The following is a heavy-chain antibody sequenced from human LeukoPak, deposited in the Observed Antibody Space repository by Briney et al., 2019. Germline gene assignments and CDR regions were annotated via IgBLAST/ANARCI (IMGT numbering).Heavy chain of an antibody. V-gene: IGHV1-69*05. J-gene: IGHJ4*02. CDR1: GGTFSSYA. D-gene: IGHD6-13*01. CDR2: IIPIFGTA. CDR3: AREQQLPSNHIDY. Sequence: GASVKVSCKASGGTFSSYAISWVRQAPGQGLEWMGGIIPIFGTANYAQKLQGRVTMTTDTSTSTAYMELRSLRSDDTAVYYCAREQQLPSNHIDYWGQGTLVTVSS.